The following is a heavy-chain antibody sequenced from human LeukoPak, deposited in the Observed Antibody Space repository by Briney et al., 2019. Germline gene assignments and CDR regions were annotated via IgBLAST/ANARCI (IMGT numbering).Heavy chain of an antibody. J-gene: IGHJ4*02. D-gene: IGHD2-2*01. CDR1: GFTFSSYA. CDR3: AKPPEGYCSSSSCYDYFDY. CDR2: IKSKTDGGTT. V-gene: IGHV3-15*01. Sequence: GGSLRLSCAASGFTFSSYAMSWVRQAPGKGLEWVGRIKSKTDGGTTDYAAPVKGRFTISRDDSKNTLYLQMNSLKTEDTAVYYCAKPPEGYCSSSSCYDYFDYWGQGTLVTVSS.